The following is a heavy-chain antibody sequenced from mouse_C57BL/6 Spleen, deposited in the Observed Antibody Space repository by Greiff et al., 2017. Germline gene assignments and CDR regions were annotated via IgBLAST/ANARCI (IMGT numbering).Heavy chain of an antibody. CDR1: AYTFTSYW. Sequence: VQLQQPGAELVMPGASVKLSCKASAYTFTSYWMPWVKQRLGQGLEWIGEIDPSDSYTNYNQKFKGKSTLTVDKSSSTAYMQLSSLTSEDSAVYYCARGTGKFAYWGQGTLVTVSA. D-gene: IGHD4-1*01. V-gene: IGHV1-69*01. CDR3: ARGTGKFAY. J-gene: IGHJ3*01. CDR2: IDPSDSYT.